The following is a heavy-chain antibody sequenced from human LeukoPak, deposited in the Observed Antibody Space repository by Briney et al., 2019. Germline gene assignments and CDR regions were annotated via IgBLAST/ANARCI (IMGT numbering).Heavy chain of an antibody. CDR2: INPNSGGT. Sequence: GASVKVSCKASGYTFTGYYMHWVRQAPGQGVEWMGWINPNSGGTNYAQKFQGRVTMTRDTSISTAYMELSRLRSDDTAVYYCARETDSGSDRRYYYYMDVWGKGTTVTISS. CDR3: ARETDSGSDRRYYYYMDV. V-gene: IGHV1-2*02. D-gene: IGHD1-26*01. CDR1: GYTFTGYY. J-gene: IGHJ6*03.